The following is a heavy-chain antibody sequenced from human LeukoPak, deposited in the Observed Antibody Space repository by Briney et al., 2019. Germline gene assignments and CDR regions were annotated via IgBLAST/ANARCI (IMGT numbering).Heavy chain of an antibody. CDR3: ASSPNVLRYFDWLPDY. Sequence: GGSLRLSCAASGFSFSSYAMNWVRQAPGKGLEWVSYISSSSSTIYYADSVKGRFTISRDNAKNSLYLQMNSLRAEDTAVYYCASSPNVLRYFDWLPDYWGQGTLVTVSS. CDR1: GFSFSSYA. CDR2: ISSSSSTI. V-gene: IGHV3-48*01. D-gene: IGHD3-9*01. J-gene: IGHJ4*02.